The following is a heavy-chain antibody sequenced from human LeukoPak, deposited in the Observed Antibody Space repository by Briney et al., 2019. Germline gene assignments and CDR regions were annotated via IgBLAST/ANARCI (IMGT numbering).Heavy chain of an antibody. CDR3: ARDKRELLWFGELLPRAPTTYGMDV. V-gene: IGHV4-59*01. CDR2: IYYNGNS. CDR1: GGSISSYY. Sequence: SETLSLTCTVSGGSISSYYWSWIRQPPGKGLEWIGYIYYNGNSNYNPSLKSRVTMSVDTSKNQFSLKLSSVTAADTAVYYCARDKRELLWFGELLPRAPTTYGMDVWGQGTTVTVSS. J-gene: IGHJ6*02. D-gene: IGHD3-10*01.